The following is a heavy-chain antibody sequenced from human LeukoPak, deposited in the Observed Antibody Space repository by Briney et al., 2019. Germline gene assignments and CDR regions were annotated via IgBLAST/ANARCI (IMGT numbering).Heavy chain of an antibody. CDR2: IYYSGST. V-gene: IGHV4-30-4*01. CDR3: AREMATTTLFDY. CDR1: GGSISSGDYY. Sequence: SQTLSLTCTVPGGSISSGDYYWSWIRQPPGKGLEWIGYIYYSGSTYYNPSLRSRVSISVDTSKNQFFLKLTSVTAADTAVYYCAREMATTTLFDYWGQGTLVTVSS. J-gene: IGHJ4*02. D-gene: IGHD5-24*01.